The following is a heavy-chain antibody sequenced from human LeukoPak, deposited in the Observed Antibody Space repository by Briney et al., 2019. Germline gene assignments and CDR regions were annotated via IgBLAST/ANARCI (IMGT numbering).Heavy chain of an antibody. CDR3: AGGTWNQYYFDY. CDR2: ISSGNSI. Sequence: GGSLRLSCAASGFTLSSYSMKWVRQAPGKGLEWVSPISSGNSIYYVDSVKGRFTISRDNAKNSLYLQMNSLRAEDTAVYYCAGGTWNQYYFDYWGQGTLVTVSS. J-gene: IGHJ4*02. CDR1: GFTLSSYS. V-gene: IGHV3-21*01. D-gene: IGHD1-1*01.